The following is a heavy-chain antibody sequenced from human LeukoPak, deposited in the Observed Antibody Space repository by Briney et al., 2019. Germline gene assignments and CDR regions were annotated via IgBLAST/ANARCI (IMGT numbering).Heavy chain of an antibody. CDR2: IHYSGST. CDR3: ARRDDYGDYGYYYMDV. D-gene: IGHD4-17*01. CDR1: GGSISSYY. Sequence: SETLSLTCTVSGGSISSYYWSWIRQPPGKGLEWIGYIHYSGSTNYNPSLKSRVTISVDTSKNQFSLKLSSVTAADTAVYYCARRDDYGDYGYYYMDVWGKGTTVTVSS. J-gene: IGHJ6*03. V-gene: IGHV4-59*01.